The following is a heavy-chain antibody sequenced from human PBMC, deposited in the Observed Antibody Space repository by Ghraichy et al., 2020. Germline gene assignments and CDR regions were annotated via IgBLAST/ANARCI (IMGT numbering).Heavy chain of an antibody. V-gene: IGHV4-39*01. CDR3: ARLRIVVVPAAIAYYFDY. J-gene: IGHJ4*02. CDR1: GGSISSSSYY. Sequence: SETLSLTCTVSGGSISSSSYYWDWIRQPPGKGLEWIGSIYYSGSTYYNPSLKSRVTISVDTSKNQFFLKLSSVTAADTAVYYCARLRIVVVPAAIAYYFDYWGQGTLVTVSS. D-gene: IGHD2-2*01. CDR2: IYYSGST.